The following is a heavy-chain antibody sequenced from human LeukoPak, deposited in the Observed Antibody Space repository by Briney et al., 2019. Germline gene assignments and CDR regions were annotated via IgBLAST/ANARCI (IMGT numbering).Heavy chain of an antibody. D-gene: IGHD3-10*01. J-gene: IGHJ3*02. CDR2: ISSNGGST. Sequence: GGSLRLSCAASGFTFSSYAMHWVRQAPGKGLEYVSAISSNGGSTYYANSVKGRFTISRDNSKNTLYLQMGSLRAEDMAVYYCARGRVRRTYDAFDIWGQGTMVTVSS. CDR1: GFTFSSYA. V-gene: IGHV3-64*01. CDR3: ARGRVRRTYDAFDI.